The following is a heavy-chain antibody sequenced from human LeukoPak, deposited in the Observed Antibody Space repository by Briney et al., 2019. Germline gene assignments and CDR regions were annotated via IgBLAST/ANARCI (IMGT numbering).Heavy chain of an antibody. CDR2: IRSKANSYAT. CDR1: GFTFSGSA. J-gene: IGHJ4*02. Sequence: GGSLRLSCAASGFTFSGSAMHWVRQASGKGLEWVGRIRSKANSYATAYAASVKGRFTISRDDSKNTAYLQMNSLKTEDTAVYYCTATAGSFDYWGQGTLVTVSS. D-gene: IGHD6-13*01. CDR3: TATAGSFDY. V-gene: IGHV3-73*01.